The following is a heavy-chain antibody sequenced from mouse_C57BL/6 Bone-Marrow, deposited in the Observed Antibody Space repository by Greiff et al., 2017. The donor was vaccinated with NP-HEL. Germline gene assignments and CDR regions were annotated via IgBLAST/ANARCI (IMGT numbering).Heavy chain of an antibody. V-gene: IGHV5-6*02. Sequence: DVKLVESGGDLVKPGGSLKLSCAASGFTFSSYGMSWVRQTPDKRLEWVATISSGGSYTYYPDSVKGRFTISRDNAKNTLYLQMSSLKSEDTAMYYCARLLDYYGSSYNWGQGTTLTVSS. CDR1: GFTFSSYG. J-gene: IGHJ2*01. D-gene: IGHD1-1*01. CDR2: ISSGGSYT. CDR3: ARLLDYYGSSYN.